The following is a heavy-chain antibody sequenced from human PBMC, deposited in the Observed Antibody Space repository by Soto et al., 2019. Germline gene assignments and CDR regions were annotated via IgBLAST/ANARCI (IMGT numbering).Heavy chain of an antibody. CDR1: GLTFSSFS. CDR2: ISGNGGSK. Sequence: EVQLLESGGGLVHPGGSLRLSCTTSGLTFSSFSMTWVRQAPGKGLEWVSSISGNGGSKYYAQSVKGRFTISRDNSENKLSLQMNTLTAEDTAIYYCAKGSTYYYYNMEAWGKGTTVVVSS. V-gene: IGHV3-23*01. CDR3: AKGSTYYYYNMEA. D-gene: IGHD3-10*01. J-gene: IGHJ6*03.